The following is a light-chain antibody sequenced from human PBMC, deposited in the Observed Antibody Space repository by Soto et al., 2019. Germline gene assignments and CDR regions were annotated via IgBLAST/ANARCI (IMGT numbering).Light chain of an antibody. CDR2: EVT. V-gene: IGLV2-23*02. CDR1: STDIGGHNH. Sequence: QSVLTQPASVSGSPGQSITISCTGTSTDIGGHNHVSWYQQHPGNSPKLIIYEVTERPSGVSNRFSASKSGTTASLTISGLQADDEADYYCCSYAGIITWVCGGGTKVTVL. J-gene: IGLJ3*02. CDR3: CSYAGIITWV.